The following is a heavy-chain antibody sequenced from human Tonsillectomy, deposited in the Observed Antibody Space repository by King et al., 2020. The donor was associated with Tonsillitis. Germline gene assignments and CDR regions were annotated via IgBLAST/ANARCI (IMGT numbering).Heavy chain of an antibody. V-gene: IGHV4-39*01. D-gene: IGHD6-13*01. CDR2: IYYSGDT. Sequence: QLQESGPGLVKPSENLSLTCTVSGVSIRNSNYYWAWIRQPPGKGLEWIGSIYYSGDTYYNPSLKTRVTISVDTSKNQFSLKLTSVTAADTAVYYCARPALLAAFGAFDVWGLGTMVAVSS. CDR3: ARPALLAAFGAFDV. J-gene: IGHJ3*01. CDR1: GVSIRNSNYY.